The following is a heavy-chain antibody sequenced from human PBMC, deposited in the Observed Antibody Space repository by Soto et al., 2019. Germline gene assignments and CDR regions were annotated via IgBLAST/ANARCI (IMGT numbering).Heavy chain of an antibody. CDR3: AGTAYYGSGSGWFDP. Sequence: SETLSLTCTVSGGSISSYYWSWIRQPPGKGLEWIGYIYYSGSTNYNPSLKSRVTISVDTSKNQFSLKLSSVTAADTAVYYCAGTAYYGSGSGWFDPWGQGTLVTAPQ. V-gene: IGHV4-59*08. CDR2: IYYSGST. CDR1: GGSISSYY. J-gene: IGHJ5*02. D-gene: IGHD3-10*01.